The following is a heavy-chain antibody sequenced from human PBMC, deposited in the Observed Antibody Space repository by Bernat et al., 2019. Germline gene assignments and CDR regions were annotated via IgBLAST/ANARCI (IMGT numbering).Heavy chain of an antibody. CDR2: IKQDGSGK. Sequence: EVQLVESGGGLVQPGGSLRLSCTASRSTFSSYWMNWVRQAPGKGLEWVANIKQDGSGKNYVDSVTGRFTISRDNAENSLYLQMSSLRAEDTAVYYCAGGSGWIIDYWGQGTLVTVSS. J-gene: IGHJ4*02. V-gene: IGHV3-7*01. CDR1: RSTFSSYW. D-gene: IGHD6-19*01. CDR3: AGGSGWIIDY.